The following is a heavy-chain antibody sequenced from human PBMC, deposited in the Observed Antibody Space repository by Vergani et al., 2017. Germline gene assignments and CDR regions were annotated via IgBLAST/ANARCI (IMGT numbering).Heavy chain of an antibody. CDR3: ARGVYGILTGYRY. Sequence: QVQVVQSGAEVKKSGASVKVSCKTSGYTFSNYYMQWVRQGPGQGLEWMGIINPSGGHTNYAQKFQGRVTMTRDTSTSTVYMELSSLRSEDTAIYYCARGVYGILTGYRYRGQGTLVTVSA. CDR2: INPSGGHT. J-gene: IGHJ4*02. D-gene: IGHD3-9*01. V-gene: IGHV1-46*03. CDR1: GYTFSNYY.